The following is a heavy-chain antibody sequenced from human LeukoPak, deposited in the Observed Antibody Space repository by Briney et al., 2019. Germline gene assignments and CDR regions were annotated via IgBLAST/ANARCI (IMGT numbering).Heavy chain of an antibody. CDR2: ISGSGGST. D-gene: IGHD3-9*01. V-gene: IGHV3-23*01. CDR3: ARGDYDILTGYSYYYGMDV. CDR1: GFTFNNYA. J-gene: IGHJ6*02. Sequence: PGGSLRLSCAASGFTFNNYAMNWVRQAPGKGLEWVSSISGSGGSTYYTDSVRGRFTVSRDNSRNTMYLQMNSLRAEDTAVYYCARGDYDILTGYSYYYGMDVWGQGTTVTVSS.